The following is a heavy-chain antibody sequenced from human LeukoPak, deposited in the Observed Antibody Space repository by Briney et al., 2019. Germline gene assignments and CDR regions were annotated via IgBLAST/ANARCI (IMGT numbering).Heavy chain of an antibody. CDR2: LNPHSGAT. Sequence: ASVKVSCKASGYTLADFHIQWVRQAPGHGLAWMGPLNPHSGATHYSQKFRGRVTMTRDTSVNTAYMELSRLTSDDTAVYYCARDRAYDSSGEPMFNPWGQGTLVAVSS. CDR1: GYTLADFH. V-gene: IGHV1-2*06. D-gene: IGHD3-22*01. J-gene: IGHJ5*02. CDR3: ARDRAYDSSGEPMFNP.